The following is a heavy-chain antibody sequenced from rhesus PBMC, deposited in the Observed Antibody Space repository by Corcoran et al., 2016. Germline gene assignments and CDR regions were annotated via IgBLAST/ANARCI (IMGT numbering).Heavy chain of an antibody. V-gene: IGHV4-160*01. J-gene: IGHJ3*01. D-gene: IGHD1-20*01. CDR2: LHGSVGDT. Sequence: QVQLQESGPGLVKPSETLTLTCAVSGGSITTYYWSWIRQSPGKGLEWIGRLHGSVGDTDYSPSLKSRVTISIATSKNKHSLKLTSMTAADTAVYFCANLRASWNNPAFDFWGQGLRVTVSS. CDR1: GGSITTYY. CDR3: ANLRASWNNPAFDF.